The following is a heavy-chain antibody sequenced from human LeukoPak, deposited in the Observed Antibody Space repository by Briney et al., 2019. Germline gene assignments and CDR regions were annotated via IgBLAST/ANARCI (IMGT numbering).Heavy chain of an antibody. Sequence: GESLKISCKGSGYTFSSYWIGCVRQMPGKGLEWMGIIYPGDSDTRYSPSLQGQVTISVDTSLGTAYLQWSSLKASDTAIYYCARQNDFRLDYWGQGTLVTVSS. CDR3: ARQNDFRLDY. CDR1: GYTFSSYW. CDR2: IYPGDSDT. J-gene: IGHJ4*02. D-gene: IGHD3-3*01. V-gene: IGHV5-51*01.